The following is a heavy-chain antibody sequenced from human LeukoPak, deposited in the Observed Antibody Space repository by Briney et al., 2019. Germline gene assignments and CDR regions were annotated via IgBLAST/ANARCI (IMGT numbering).Heavy chain of an antibody. CDR2: ISSSSSYI. J-gene: IGHJ3*02. V-gene: IGHV3-21*01. CDR1: GFTFSSYS. Sequence: PGGSLRLSCAASGFTFSSYSMNWVRQAPGKGLEWVSSISSSSSYIYYADSVKGRFTISRDNAKISLYLQMNSLRAEDTAVYYCARDRGDGYNFDAFDIWGQGTMVTVSS. CDR3: ARDRGDGYNFDAFDI. D-gene: IGHD5-24*01.